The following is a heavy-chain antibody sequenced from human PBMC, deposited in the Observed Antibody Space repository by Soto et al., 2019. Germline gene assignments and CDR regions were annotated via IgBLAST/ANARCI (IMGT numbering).Heavy chain of an antibody. D-gene: IGHD2-15*01. Sequence: QVQLVQSGAEVKKPGSSVKVSCKASGGTFSSYTISWVRQAPGQGLEWMGRIIPILGIANYAQKFQGRVTITAEKSTSTADMELSSLRSEDTAVYYCARVEVVGAATFNGWFDPWGQGTLVTVSS. CDR1: GGTFSSYT. J-gene: IGHJ5*02. V-gene: IGHV1-69*02. CDR3: ARVEVVGAATFNGWFDP. CDR2: IIPILGIA.